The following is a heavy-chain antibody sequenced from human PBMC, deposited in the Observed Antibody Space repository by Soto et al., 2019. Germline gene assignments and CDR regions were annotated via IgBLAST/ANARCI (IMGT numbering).Heavy chain of an antibody. V-gene: IGHV4-61*01. D-gene: IGHD6-6*01. CDR2: IYYIGST. CDR1: GGSVTRGRYY. J-gene: IGHJ4*02. Sequence: SETLSLTCTVSGGSVTRGRYYWSWIRQPPGKGLEWIGNIYYIGSTDYNPSLKSRVTISVDRSKNQFSLRLSSVTAADTAVYYCAGGIAARPLGYWGQGTLVTVSS. CDR3: AGGIAARPLGY.